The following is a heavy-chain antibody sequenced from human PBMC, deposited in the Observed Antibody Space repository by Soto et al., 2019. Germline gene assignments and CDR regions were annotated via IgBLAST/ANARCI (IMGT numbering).Heavy chain of an antibody. J-gene: IGHJ6*02. D-gene: IGHD6-13*01. V-gene: IGHV4-31*03. CDR3: AREAGKDYYYGMDV. Sequence: SETLSLTCTVSGGSISSGGYYWSWIRQHPGKGLEWIGYIYYSGSTYYNPSLKSRVTISVDTSKNQFSLKLSSVTVADTAVYYCAREAGKDYYYGMDVWGQGTTVTVSS. CDR1: GGSISSGGYY. CDR2: IYYSGST.